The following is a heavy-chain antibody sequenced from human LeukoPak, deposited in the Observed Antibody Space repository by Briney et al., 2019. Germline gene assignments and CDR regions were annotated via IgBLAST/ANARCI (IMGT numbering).Heavy chain of an antibody. CDR2: ISGSGGST. V-gene: IGHV3-23*01. J-gene: IGHJ5*02. CDR1: GFTFSSYA. D-gene: IGHD3-10*01. Sequence: RPGGSLRLSCAASGFTFSSYAMSWVRQAPGKGLEWVSAISGSGGSTYYADSVKGRFTISRDNSKNTLYLQMNSLGAEDTAVYYCAKDRLLLWFGELSWFDPWGQGTLVTVSS. CDR3: AKDRLLLWFGELSWFDP.